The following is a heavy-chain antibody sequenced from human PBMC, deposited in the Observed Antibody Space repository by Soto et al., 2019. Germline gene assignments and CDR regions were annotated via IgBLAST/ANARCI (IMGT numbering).Heavy chain of an antibody. CDR2: IYYSGST. CDR3: ARDGAATFDY. J-gene: IGHJ4*02. V-gene: IGHV4-59*01. Sequence: QVQLQESGPGLVKPSETLSLTCTVSGGSISSYYWSWIRQPPGKGLEWIGYIYYSGSTNYNPSLKSRVTISVDTSKNQFSLKLSSVTAADTAVYYCARDGAATFDYWGQGTLVTVSS. D-gene: IGHD6-13*01. CDR1: GGSISSYY.